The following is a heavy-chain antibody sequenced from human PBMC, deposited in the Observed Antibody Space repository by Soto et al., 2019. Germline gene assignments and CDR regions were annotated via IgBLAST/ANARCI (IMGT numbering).Heavy chain of an antibody. CDR2: IIPIFGTA. J-gene: IGHJ4*02. V-gene: IGHV1-69*13. Sequence: SVKVSCKASGGTFSSYAISWVRQAPGQGLEWMGGIIPIFGTANYAQKFQGRVTITADESTSTAYMELSSLRSEDTAVYYCARGYYDILTGYYVFDYWGQGTLVTVS. D-gene: IGHD3-9*01. CDR3: ARGYYDILTGYYVFDY. CDR1: GGTFSSYA.